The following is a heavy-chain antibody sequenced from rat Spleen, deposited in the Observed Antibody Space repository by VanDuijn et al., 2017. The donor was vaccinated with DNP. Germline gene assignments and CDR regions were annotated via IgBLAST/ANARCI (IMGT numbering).Heavy chain of an antibody. D-gene: IGHD1-7*01. V-gene: IGHV3-1*01. J-gene: IGHJ2*01. Sequence: EVQLQESGSGLVKPSQSLSLPCSVIGYSITINYWGWIRKFPGNKMEYIGHISNSGSTNYNPALKSRISITRDTSMNHFFLHLNSVTTEDTATYYCARWTRYFDYWGQGVMVTVSS. CDR1: GYSITINY. CDR3: ARWTRYFDY. CDR2: ISNSGST.